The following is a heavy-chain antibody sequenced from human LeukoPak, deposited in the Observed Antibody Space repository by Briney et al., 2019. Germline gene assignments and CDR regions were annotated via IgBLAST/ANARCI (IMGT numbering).Heavy chain of an antibody. CDR2: IYYSGST. CDR3: ARDSDGDYLNY. CDR1: GGSISSSSYY. Sequence: PSETLSLTCTVSGGSISSSSYYWGWIRQPPGKGLEWIGSIYYSGSTYYNPSLKSRVTISVDTSKNQFSLKLSSVTAADTAVYYCARDSDGDYLNYWGQGTLVTVSS. D-gene: IGHD4-17*01. J-gene: IGHJ4*02. V-gene: IGHV4-39*07.